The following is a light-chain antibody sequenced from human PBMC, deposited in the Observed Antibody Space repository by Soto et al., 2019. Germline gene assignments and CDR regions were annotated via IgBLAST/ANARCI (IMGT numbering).Light chain of an antibody. CDR1: SSDIGDYNY. CDR3: CSYTRSGTLI. Sequence: QSVLTQPASVSGSPGQSITISCVGTSSDIGDYNYVSWYQQHPGKVPKVIIYDVSNRPSGVSYRFSATKSGNTASLTISVLQAEDEADYYCCSYTRSGTLIFGTGTKLTVL. J-gene: IGLJ1*01. CDR2: DVS. V-gene: IGLV2-14*01.